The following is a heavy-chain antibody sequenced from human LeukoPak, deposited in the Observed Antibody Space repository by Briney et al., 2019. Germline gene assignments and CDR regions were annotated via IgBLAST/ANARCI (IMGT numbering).Heavy chain of an antibody. J-gene: IGHJ4*02. D-gene: IGHD3-9*01. V-gene: IGHV3-53*04. CDR3: AVTYYDILTGYGPADY. CDR1: GFTVSSNY. CDR2: IYSSGST. Sequence: GGSLRLSCAASGFTVSSNYMSWVRQAPGKGLEWVSVIYSSGSTYYADSVKGRFTISRHNSKNTLYLQMNSLRAEDTAVYYCAVTYYDILTGYGPADYWGQGTLVTVSS.